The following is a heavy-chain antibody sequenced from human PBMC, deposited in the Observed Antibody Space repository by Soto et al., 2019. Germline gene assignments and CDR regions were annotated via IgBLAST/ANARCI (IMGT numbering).Heavy chain of an antibody. V-gene: IGHV2-70*01. J-gene: IGHJ2*01. D-gene: IGHD3-16*01. CDR2: VDWEDDK. Sequence: SGPTLVNPTQTLTLTCTLSGFSLSGSGLSMSWIRQPPGKALEWLALVDWEDDKFYSTSLKTRLTISKDTSKNQVVLTMTNMDPEDTATYDCASARGVRWYFDIWGRGSQVTVSS. CDR1: GFSLSGSGLS. CDR3: ASARGVRWYFDI.